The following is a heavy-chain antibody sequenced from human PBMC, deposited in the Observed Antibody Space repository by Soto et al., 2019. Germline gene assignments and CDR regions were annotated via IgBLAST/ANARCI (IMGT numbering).Heavy chain of an antibody. D-gene: IGHD3-22*01. J-gene: IGHJ4*02. V-gene: IGHV4-31*03. CDR1: GGSVSSGGYY. Sequence: SETLSLTCTFSGGSVSSGGYYLSWIRQHPGKGLEWIGYIYYSGSTYYNPSLKSRVTISVDTSKNQFSLKLSSVTAADTAVYYCARGTYYYDSSGPTTFPDYWGQGTLLTVSS. CDR2: IYYSGST. CDR3: ARGTYYYDSSGPTTFPDY.